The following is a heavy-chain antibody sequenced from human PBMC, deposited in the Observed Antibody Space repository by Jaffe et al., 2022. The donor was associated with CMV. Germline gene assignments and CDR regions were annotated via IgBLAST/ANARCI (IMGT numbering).Heavy chain of an antibody. J-gene: IGHJ4*02. CDR2: IYYSGST. D-gene: IGHD6-19*01. CDR3: ASYSSGWYGGDY. V-gene: IGHV4-39*01. Sequence: QLQLQESGPGLVKPSETLSLTCTVSGGSISSSSYYWGWIRQPPGKGLEWIGSIYYSGSTYYNPSLKSRVTISVDTSKNQFSLKLSSVTAADTAVYYCASYSSGWYGGDYWGQGTLVTVSS. CDR1: GGSISSSSYY.